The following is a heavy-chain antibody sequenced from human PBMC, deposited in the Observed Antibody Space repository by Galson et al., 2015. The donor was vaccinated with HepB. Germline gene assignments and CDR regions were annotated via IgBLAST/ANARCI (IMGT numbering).Heavy chain of an antibody. CDR3: ARSKIRGPKYYDFWL. D-gene: IGHD3-3*01. J-gene: IGHJ4*02. CDR2: INPDSGTT. V-gene: IGHV1-2*02. CDR1: GYTFTDYD. Sequence: SVKVSCKASGYTFTDYDLHWVRQTPGQGLEWMGLINPDSGTTHSAQSFRGRLIMTGDTSITTAYMELSGLTSDDTAFYFCARSKIRGPKYYDFWLWGQGTLVTVSS.